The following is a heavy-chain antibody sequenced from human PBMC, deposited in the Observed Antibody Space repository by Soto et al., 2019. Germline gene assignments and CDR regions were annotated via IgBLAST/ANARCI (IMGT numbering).Heavy chain of an antibody. CDR1: GFSVSTSGVA. V-gene: IGHV4-31*03. J-gene: IGHJ5*02. CDR2: IYHSGTT. D-gene: IGHD2-2*01. CDR3: ASSSTVLLPTAMTGWFDP. Sequence: SGPTLVNPTQTLTLTCTCSGFSVSTSGVAVAWIRQPPGKGLEWIGYIYHSGTTYYNPSLKSRVTISVDTSKNQFSLKLTSVTAADTAVYYCASSSTVLLPTAMTGWFDPWGQGTLVTVSS.